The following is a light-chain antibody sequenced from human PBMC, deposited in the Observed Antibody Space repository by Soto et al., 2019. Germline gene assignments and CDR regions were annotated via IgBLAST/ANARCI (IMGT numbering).Light chain of an antibody. CDR1: NIGRKS. V-gene: IGLV3-21*02. CDR3: QVWDGSSDHVV. J-gene: IGLJ2*01. Sequence: SYELTQPPSVSVAPGQTARITCGGNNIGRKSVHWYQQKPGQAPVLVVSDDPDRPSGIPEGFSGSQSGNTATLTISRVGAGHAAAYYCQVWDGSSDHVVFGGGTKLTVL. CDR2: DDP.